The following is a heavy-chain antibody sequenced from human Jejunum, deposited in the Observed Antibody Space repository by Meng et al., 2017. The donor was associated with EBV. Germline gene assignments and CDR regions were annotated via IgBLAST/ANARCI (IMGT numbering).Heavy chain of an antibody. J-gene: IGHJ4*02. Sequence: QVQLQQVGAGLLKPSETLSLTCAVYRGSFSGYYWSWIRQHPGKGLEWIGEINHSGSTNYNPSLRSRVTISVETSKNQFSLRLNSVTAADTAVYYCARVAFSYTTRSLDSWGQGTLVTASS. CDR3: ARVAFSYTTRSLDS. D-gene: IGHD3-16*02. CDR2: INHSGST. V-gene: IGHV4-34*02. CDR1: RGSFSGYY.